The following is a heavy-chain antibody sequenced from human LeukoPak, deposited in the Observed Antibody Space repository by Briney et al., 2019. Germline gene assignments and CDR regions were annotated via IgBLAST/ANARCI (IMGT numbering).Heavy chain of an antibody. D-gene: IGHD1-26*01. V-gene: IGHV4-59*08. Sequence: SETLSLTCTVSGGSISSYYWSWIRQPPGKGLEWIGYIYYSGGTNYNPSLKSRVTISVDTSKNQFSLKLSSVTAADTAVYYCASISGSYYPWYFQHWGQGTLVTVSS. CDR1: GGSISSYY. CDR3: ASISGSYYPWYFQH. CDR2: IYYSGGT. J-gene: IGHJ1*01.